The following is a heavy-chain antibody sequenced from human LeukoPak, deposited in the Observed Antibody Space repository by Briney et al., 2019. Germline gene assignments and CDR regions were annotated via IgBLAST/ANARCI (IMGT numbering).Heavy chain of an antibody. CDR2: IYYRGNT. D-gene: IGHD6-13*01. V-gene: IGHV4-59*08. J-gene: IGHJ4*02. Sequence: PSETLSLTCTVSGGSISTYYWSWIRQPPGKGLVWIGYIYYRGNTEYNPSLKSRVTISEDTSKNQFSLKVNSVTAADTAVYYCARHRFSSSSNYFDYWGQGTLVTVSS. CDR1: GGSISTYY. CDR3: ARHRFSSSSNYFDY.